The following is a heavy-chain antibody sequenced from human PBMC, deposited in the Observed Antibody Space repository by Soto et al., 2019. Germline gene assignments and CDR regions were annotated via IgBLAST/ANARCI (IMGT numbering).Heavy chain of an antibody. CDR3: ARIGGTVTYYDFWPYYMDA. CDR1: GFSLSNARMG. D-gene: IGHD3-3*01. J-gene: IGHJ6*03. CDR2: IFSNDEK. V-gene: IGHV2-26*01. Sequence: PTLVNPTETLTLTCTVSGFSLSNARMGVSWIRQPPGKALEWLAHIFSNDEKSYSTSLKSRLTISKDTSKSQVVLTMTNMDPVDTATYYCARIGGTVTYYDFWPYYMDAWGKGTTVTVSS.